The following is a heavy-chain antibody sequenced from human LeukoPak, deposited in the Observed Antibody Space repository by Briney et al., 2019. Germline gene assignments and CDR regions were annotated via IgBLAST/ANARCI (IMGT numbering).Heavy chain of an antibody. CDR1: GYSFTSYW. V-gene: IGHV5-51*01. Sequence: GESLKISCKGSGYSFTSYWIGWVRQMPGKGLEGMGIIYPGDSDTRYSPSFQGQVTISADKSISTAYLQWSSLKASDTAMYYCARLRLRFLEWSSATDNWFDPWGQGTLVTVSS. J-gene: IGHJ5*02. CDR2: IYPGDSDT. D-gene: IGHD3-3*01. CDR3: ARLRLRFLEWSSATDNWFDP.